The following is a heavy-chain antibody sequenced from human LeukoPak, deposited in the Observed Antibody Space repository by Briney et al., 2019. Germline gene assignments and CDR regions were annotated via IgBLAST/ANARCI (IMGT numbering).Heavy chain of an antibody. V-gene: IGHV3-23*01. CDR1: RFTLSSYA. D-gene: IGHD2-15*01. CDR2: IIGSGGST. Sequence: PGGSLRLSCAASRFTLSSYAMSWVRQAPGKGLEWVSAIIGSGGSTYYAHSLKGRFTISRDKSKNTLYLQMNSLRAEETAVYYCAKEYCSGGSCYVRVGYFDDWGQGTLVTVSS. CDR3: AKEYCSGGSCYVRVGYFDD. J-gene: IGHJ4*02.